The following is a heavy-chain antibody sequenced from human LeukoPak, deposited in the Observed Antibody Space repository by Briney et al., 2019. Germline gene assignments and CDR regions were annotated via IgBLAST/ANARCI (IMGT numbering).Heavy chain of an antibody. CDR1: RYIFANYG. V-gene: IGHV1-18*04. Sequence: AAVKVSCMASRYIFANYGFSWVRHAPGRGLEWMGWICADNHNTKYAQKFQDRVTMTDDRSTSTVYMELRSLRSDDTAVYYCARDRRGYSAYDGEGFDYWGQGTLVTVSS. CDR3: ARDRRGYSAYDGEGFDY. J-gene: IGHJ4*02. D-gene: IGHD5-12*01. CDR2: ICADNHNT.